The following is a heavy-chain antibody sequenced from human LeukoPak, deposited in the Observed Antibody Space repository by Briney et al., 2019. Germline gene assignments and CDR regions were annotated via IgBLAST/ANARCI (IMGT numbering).Heavy chain of an antibody. CDR1: GFNFNNYN. CDR3: AKDDDWGRYKH. D-gene: IGHD3-16*01. CDR2: ITLSSSTI. J-gene: IGHJ1*01. V-gene: IGHV3-48*01. Sequence: GGSLRLSCAASGFNFNNYNMNWVRQAPGKGLEWVSYITLSSSTIYYADSVKGRFTISRDNSKNTQSLQMNSLRAEDTAVYYCAKDDDWGRYKHWGQGTLVTVSS.